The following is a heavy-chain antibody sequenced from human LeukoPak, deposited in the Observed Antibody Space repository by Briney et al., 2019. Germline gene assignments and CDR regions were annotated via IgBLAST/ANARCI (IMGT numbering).Heavy chain of an antibody. D-gene: IGHD3-10*01. CDR2: IIPIFGTA. CDR3: ATQSDRHYYGPPDY. J-gene: IGHJ4*02. CDR1: GGTFSSYA. V-gene: IGHV1-69*01. Sequence: GSSVKVSCKASGGTFSSYAISWVRQAPGQGLEWMGGIIPIFGTANYAQKFQGRVTITADESTSTAYMELSSLRSEDTAVYYCATQSDRHYYGPPDYWGQGTLVTVSS.